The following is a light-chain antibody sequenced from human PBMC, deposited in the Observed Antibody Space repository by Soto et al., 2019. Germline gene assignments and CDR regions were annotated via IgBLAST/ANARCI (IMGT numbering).Light chain of an antibody. CDR3: QQYNDNWT. Sequence: DIQMTQSPSTLSASVGDRVTITCRAIRGIVSWWVWYQQKPGQAPKPLIYKASTLQSGVPSRFSGSGSGTEFTLAISSLQPDDSATYYCQQYNDNWTFGQGTKVEIK. J-gene: IGKJ1*01. V-gene: IGKV1-5*03. CDR1: RGIVSW. CDR2: KAS.